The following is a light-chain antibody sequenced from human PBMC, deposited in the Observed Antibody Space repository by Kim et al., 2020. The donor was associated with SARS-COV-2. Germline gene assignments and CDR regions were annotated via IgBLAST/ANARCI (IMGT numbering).Light chain of an antibody. J-gene: IGLJ1*01. V-gene: IGLV2-8*01. CDR3: SSYAGKNNYV. CDR1: SDDGGFYNY. Sequence: GQSVTISCTGTSDDGGFYNYVSWYQQQPVKAPKLILYEVNKRPSGVPDRFSGSKSGNTASLTVSGLQAEDEATYYCSSYAGKNNYVFGSGTKVTVL. CDR2: EVN.